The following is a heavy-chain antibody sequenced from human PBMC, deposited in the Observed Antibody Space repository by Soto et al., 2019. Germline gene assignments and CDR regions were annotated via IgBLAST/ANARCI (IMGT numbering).Heavy chain of an antibody. CDR1: GYTFTSYD. Sequence: AASVKVSCKASGYTFTSYDINWVRQATGQGLEWMGWMNPNSGNTGYAQKFQGRVTMTRNTSISTAYMELSSLGSEDTAVYYCARGLLWFGDPRGAFDIWGQGTMVTVSS. CDR3: ARGLLWFGDPRGAFDI. J-gene: IGHJ3*02. CDR2: MNPNSGNT. V-gene: IGHV1-8*01. D-gene: IGHD3-10*01.